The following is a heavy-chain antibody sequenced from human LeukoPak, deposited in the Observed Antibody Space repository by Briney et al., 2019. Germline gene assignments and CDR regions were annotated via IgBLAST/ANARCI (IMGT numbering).Heavy chain of an antibody. J-gene: IGHJ3*02. Sequence: GGSLRLSCAASGFTFSSYWMHWVRQAPGKGLVWVSRINSDGSSTSYADSVKGRFTISRDNAENTLYLQMNSLRAEDTAVYYCARDREKSGTTYYDFWSGYYRAGDDAFDIWGQGTMVTVSS. D-gene: IGHD3-3*01. CDR2: INSDGSST. CDR1: GFTFSSYW. V-gene: IGHV3-74*01. CDR3: ARDREKSGTTYYDFWSGYYRAGDDAFDI.